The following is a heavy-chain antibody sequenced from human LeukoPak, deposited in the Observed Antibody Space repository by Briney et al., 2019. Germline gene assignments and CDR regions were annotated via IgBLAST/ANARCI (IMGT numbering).Heavy chain of an antibody. D-gene: IGHD3-22*01. CDR3: ARGTYYYDSSGYYGGIFDY. Sequence: GGSLRLSCAASGFTFSSYSMNWVRQAPGKGLEWVSSISSSSSYIYYADSVKGRFTISRDNAKNSLYLQMNSLRAEDTAVYYCARGTYYYDSSGYYGGIFDYWGQGTLVTVSS. V-gene: IGHV3-21*04. CDR1: GFTFSSYS. J-gene: IGHJ4*02. CDR2: ISSSSSYI.